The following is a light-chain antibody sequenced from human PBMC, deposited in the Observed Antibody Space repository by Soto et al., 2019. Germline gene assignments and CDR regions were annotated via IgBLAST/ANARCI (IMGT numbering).Light chain of an antibody. CDR2: GNI. V-gene: IGLV1-40*01. CDR1: SSNIGAGYD. CDR3: QSYDSSLSDVV. Sequence: QAVVTQPPSVSGAPGQRVTISCTGSSSNIGAGYDVHWYQLLPGTAPKLLIFGNINRPSGVPDRFSGSKSGTSASLAITGLQAEDEADYYCQSYDSSLSDVVFGGGTKLTVL. J-gene: IGLJ2*01.